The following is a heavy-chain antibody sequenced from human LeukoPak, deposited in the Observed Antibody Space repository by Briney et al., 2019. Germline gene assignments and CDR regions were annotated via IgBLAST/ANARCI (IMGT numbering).Heavy chain of an antibody. CDR1: GFTFRNYA. V-gene: IGHV3-23*01. CDR2: IRGSGINT. D-gene: IGHD2-15*01. J-gene: IGHJ4*02. CDR3: AKGCGDTCYSGFQN. Sequence: GGSLRLSCAASGFTFRNYAMAWVRQPPGKGLEWVSTIRGSGINTYYADSVKGRFTISRDNSKNTLHLQMNTLRAGDTAVYYCAKGCGDTCYSGFQNWGQGTLVTVSS.